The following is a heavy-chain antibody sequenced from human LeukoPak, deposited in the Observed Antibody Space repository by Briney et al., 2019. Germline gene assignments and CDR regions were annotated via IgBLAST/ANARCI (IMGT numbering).Heavy chain of an antibody. CDR3: ARQRPHFDY. J-gene: IGHJ4*02. Sequence: SETLSLTCSVSGGSLNSFTYYWGWIRQPPGKGLEWIGSISYSGSTYYNPSLKSRVTISIDTSKNQFSLKLNSVTAADTAMYYCARQRPHFDYWGLGTLVTVSS. V-gene: IGHV4-39*01. CDR2: ISYSGST. CDR1: GGSLNSFTYY.